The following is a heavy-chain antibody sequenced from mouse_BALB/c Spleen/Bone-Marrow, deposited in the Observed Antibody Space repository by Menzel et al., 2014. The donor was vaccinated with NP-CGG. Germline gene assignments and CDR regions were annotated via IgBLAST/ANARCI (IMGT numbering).Heavy chain of an antibody. CDR3: ARGYYDYVYAMDY. CDR1: GFNIKDTY. V-gene: IGHV14-3*02. D-gene: IGHD2-4*01. Sequence: EVQLQQSGAELEKPGASVKLSCTASGFNIKDTYMHWVKQRPEQGLEWIGRIDPANGNTKYDPKFQGKATITADTSSNTAYLQLSSLTSEDTAVYYCARGYYDYVYAMDYWGQGTSVTVSS. CDR2: IDPANGNT. J-gene: IGHJ4*01.